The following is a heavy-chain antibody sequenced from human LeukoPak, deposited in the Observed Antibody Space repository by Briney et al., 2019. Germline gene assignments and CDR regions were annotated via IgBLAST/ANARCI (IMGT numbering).Heavy chain of an antibody. CDR3: ARRGRVAGIDY. V-gene: IGHV4-34*01. CDR2: INHSGST. CDR1: GGSFSGYY. J-gene: IGHJ4*02. D-gene: IGHD6-19*01. Sequence: SETLSLTCAVYGGSFSGYYWSWIRQPPGKGLEWIGEINHSGSTNYNPSLKSRVPISVDTSKNQFSLKLSSVTAADTAVYYCARRGRVAGIDYWGQGTLVTVSS.